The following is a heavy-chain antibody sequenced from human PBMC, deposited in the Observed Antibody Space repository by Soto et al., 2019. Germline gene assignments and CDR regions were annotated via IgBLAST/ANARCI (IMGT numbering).Heavy chain of an antibody. CDR3: ARGRTYYDFWSGYYNFSHFDY. CDR1: GYTFTSYG. J-gene: IGHJ4*02. V-gene: IGHV1-18*01. CDR2: ISAYNGNT. D-gene: IGHD3-3*01. Sequence: ASVKVSCKASGYTFTSYGISWVRQAPGQGLEWMGWISAYNGNTNYAQKLQGRVTMTTDTSTSTAYMELRSLRSDDTAVYYCARGRTYYDFWSGYYNFSHFDYWCQGTLVTVSS.